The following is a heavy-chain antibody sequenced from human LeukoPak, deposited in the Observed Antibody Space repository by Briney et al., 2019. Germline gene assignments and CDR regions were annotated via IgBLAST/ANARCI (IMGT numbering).Heavy chain of an antibody. CDR3: AKGRGSSGYYNFDY. V-gene: IGHV3-23*01. CDR1: GFPFSSYA. CDR2: ISNSDDST. D-gene: IGHD3-22*01. J-gene: IGHJ4*02. Sequence: GGSLRLSCAASGFPFSSYAMSWVRQAPGKGLEWVSTISNSDDSTYYADSVKGRFTISRDNSKNTLYLQMSSLRAEDTALYYCAKGRGSSGYYNFDYWGQGTLVTASS.